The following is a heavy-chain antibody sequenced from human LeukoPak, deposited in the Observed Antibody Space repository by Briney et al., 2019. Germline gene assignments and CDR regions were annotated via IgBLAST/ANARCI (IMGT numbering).Heavy chain of an antibody. V-gene: IGHV1-24*01. CDR1: GYTLTELS. CDR3: ATGVVVVPAAMTGAFDY. CDR2: FDPEDGET. Sequence: ASVKVSCKVSGYTLTELSMHWVRQAPGKGLEWMGGFDPEDGETIYAQKFQGRVTMTEDTSTDTAYMELSSLRSEDTAVYYCATGVVVVPAAMTGAFDYWGQGTLVTVSS. D-gene: IGHD2-2*01. J-gene: IGHJ4*02.